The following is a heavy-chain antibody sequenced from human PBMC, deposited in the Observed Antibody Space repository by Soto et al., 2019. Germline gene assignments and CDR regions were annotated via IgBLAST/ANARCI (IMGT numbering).Heavy chain of an antibody. D-gene: IGHD6-13*01. J-gene: IGHJ4*02. CDR1: GFTFSSYA. Sequence: EVQLLESGGGLVQPGGSLRLSCAASGFTFSSYAMSWVRQAPGKGLEWVSAISGSGGSTYYADSVKGRFTISRDNSKNTLYLQMNSLRAEDTAVYYCAKDPGVAAAGTVYIDYWGQGTLVTVSS. V-gene: IGHV3-23*01. CDR3: AKDPGVAAAGTVYIDY. CDR2: ISGSGGST.